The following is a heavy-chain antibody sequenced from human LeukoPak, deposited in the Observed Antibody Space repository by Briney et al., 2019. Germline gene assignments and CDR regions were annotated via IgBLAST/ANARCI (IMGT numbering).Heavy chain of an antibody. Sequence: GESLKISCKGSGCSFTSYWIGWVRQMPGKGRGWMGIIYPGDYDTRYSPSFQGQVTISADKSISTAYLQWSSQKASDTAMYYCARLQGHSGYDWNLDYWGQGTLVTVSS. D-gene: IGHD5-12*01. CDR2: IYPGDYDT. J-gene: IGHJ4*02. V-gene: IGHV5-51*01. CDR3: ARLQGHSGYDWNLDY. CDR1: GCSFTSYW.